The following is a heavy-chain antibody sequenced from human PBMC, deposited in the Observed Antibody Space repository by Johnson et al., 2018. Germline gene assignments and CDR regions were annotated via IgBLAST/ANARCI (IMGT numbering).Heavy chain of an antibody. V-gene: IGHV3-30*18. J-gene: IGHJ6*02. Sequence: QVQLVQSGGGVVQPGRSLRLSCAASGFTFSSYGMHWVRQAPGKGLEWVAVISYDGSNKYYADSVKGRFTISRDNAKNSLYLQMNSLRAEDTAVYYGANSGGGGCSSTSCYNYYYGMDVWGQGTTVTVSS. D-gene: IGHD2-2*02. CDR1: GFTFSSYG. CDR2: ISYDGSNK. CDR3: ANSGGGGCSSTSCYNYYYGMDV.